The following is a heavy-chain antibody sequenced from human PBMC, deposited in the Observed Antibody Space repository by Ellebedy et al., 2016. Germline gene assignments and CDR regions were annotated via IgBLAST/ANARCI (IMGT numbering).Heavy chain of an antibody. CDR2: INPRGCST. Sequence: ASVKVSXKASGYTFTSYYMHWVRQAPGQGLEWMGIINPRGCSTSYAQKFQGRVTMTRDTSTSTVYMELSSLRSDDTAVYYCATSGSSGPPSDYWGQGTLVTVSS. J-gene: IGHJ4*02. CDR3: ATSGSSGPPSDY. V-gene: IGHV1-46*01. CDR1: GYTFTSYY. D-gene: IGHD6-19*01.